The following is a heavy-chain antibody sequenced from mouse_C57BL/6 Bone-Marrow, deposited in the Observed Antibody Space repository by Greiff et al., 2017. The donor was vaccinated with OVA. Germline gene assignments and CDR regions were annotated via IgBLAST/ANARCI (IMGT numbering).Heavy chain of an antibody. J-gene: IGHJ3*01. CDR2: IDPSDSYT. CDR3: AIHDGYYVAWFAY. Sequence: QVQLQQPGAELVRPGTSVKLSCKASGYTFTSYWLHWVKQRPGQGLEWIGVIDPSDSYTNYNPKFKGKATLTVDTSSSTAYMQLSSLTSEDSAVYYCAIHDGYYVAWFAYWGQGTLVTVSA. V-gene: IGHV1-59*01. D-gene: IGHD2-3*01. CDR1: GYTFTSYW.